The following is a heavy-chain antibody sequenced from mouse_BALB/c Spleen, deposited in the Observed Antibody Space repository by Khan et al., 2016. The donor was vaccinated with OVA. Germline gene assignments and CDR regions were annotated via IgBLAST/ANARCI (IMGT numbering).Heavy chain of an antibody. J-gene: IGHJ3*01. Sequence: EVELVESGAGLVKPGGSLKVSCAASGFTFSNYGMSWVRQTPEKRMDWVASISSGGNTSYIYSVKDRFTISRDNVTNILYLQMSSLRSEDTARYYYAKDYWFVYWGQGTLVTVSA. CDR2: ISSGGNT. CDR3: AKDYWFVY. CDR1: GFTFSNYG. V-gene: IGHV5-6-5*01.